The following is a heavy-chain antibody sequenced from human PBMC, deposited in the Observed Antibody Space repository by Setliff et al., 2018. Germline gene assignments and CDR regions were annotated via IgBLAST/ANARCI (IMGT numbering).Heavy chain of an antibody. CDR1: GGSINNYY. J-gene: IGHJ4*02. CDR2: IDTSGST. CDR3: ARDYWGSLDY. D-gene: IGHD7-27*01. Sequence: TLSLTCTVSGGSINNYYWSWIRQSPGKGLEWIGYIDTSGSTDYNPSLKSRVTISVDTSKNQVSLKLTSVTVADTAVYYCARDYWGSLDYWGQGILVTVSS. V-gene: IGHV4-4*08.